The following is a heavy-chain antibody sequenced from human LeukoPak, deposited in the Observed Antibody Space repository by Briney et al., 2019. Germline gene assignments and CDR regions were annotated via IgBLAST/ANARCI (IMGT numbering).Heavy chain of an antibody. Sequence: ASVKVSCKASGGTFSSYAISWVRQAPGQGLEWMGGIIPIFGTANYAQKYQGRVTITADESTSTAYMELSSLRSEDTAVYYCARDNPQMVEHYYGMDVWGKGTTVTVSS. D-gene: IGHD2-15*01. CDR3: ARDNPQMVEHYYGMDV. V-gene: IGHV1-69*13. CDR1: GGTFSSYA. J-gene: IGHJ6*04. CDR2: IIPIFGTA.